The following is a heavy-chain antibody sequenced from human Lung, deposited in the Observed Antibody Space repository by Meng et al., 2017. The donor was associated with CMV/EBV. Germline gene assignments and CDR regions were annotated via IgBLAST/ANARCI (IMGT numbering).Heavy chain of an antibody. D-gene: IGHD3-10*01. J-gene: IGHJ5*02. Sequence: GGSLRLSCAASGFTFNSYWMSWVRQAPGEGLEWVGNIKHDGSETHYLDSVKGRFTISRDNAKKSMYLQMNSLRVDDTAVYFCATGSGDYGAWGQGTRVTVSS. CDR3: ATGSGDYGA. V-gene: IGHV3-7*01. CDR2: IKHDGSET. CDR1: GFTFNSYW.